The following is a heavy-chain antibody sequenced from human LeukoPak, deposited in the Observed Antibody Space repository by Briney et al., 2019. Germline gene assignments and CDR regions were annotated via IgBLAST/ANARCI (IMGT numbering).Heavy chain of an antibody. J-gene: IGHJ4*02. CDR3: ARDKSRAGTALGLRY. V-gene: IGHV1-18*04. CDR2: ISAYNGNT. CDR1: GYTFTSYY. Sequence: ASVKVSCKASGYTFTSYYMHWVRQAPGQGLEWMGWISAYNGNTNYAQKLQGRVTMTTDTSTSTAYMELRSLRSDDTAVYYCARDKSRAGTALGLRYWGQGTLVTVSS. D-gene: IGHD1-7*01.